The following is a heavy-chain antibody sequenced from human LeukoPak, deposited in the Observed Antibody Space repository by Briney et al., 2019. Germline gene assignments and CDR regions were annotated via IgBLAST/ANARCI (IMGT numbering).Heavy chain of an antibody. Sequence: GGSLRLSCAASGFTFSSYSMNWVRQAPGKGLKWVSSISSSSSYIYYADSVKGRFTISRDNAKNSLYLQMNSLRAEDTAVYYCAREISDGSYFDYWGQGTLVTVSS. CDR1: GFTFSSYS. CDR2: ISSSSSYI. V-gene: IGHV3-21*01. D-gene: IGHD1-26*01. J-gene: IGHJ4*02. CDR3: AREISDGSYFDY.